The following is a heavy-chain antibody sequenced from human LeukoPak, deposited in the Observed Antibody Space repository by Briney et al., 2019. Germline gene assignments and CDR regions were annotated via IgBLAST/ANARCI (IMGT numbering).Heavy chain of an antibody. CDR1: GFTFSTYW. D-gene: IGHD5-12*01. J-gene: IGHJ5*02. CDR2: INTDGGT. Sequence: GGSLRLSCAASGFTFSTYWMYWVRQAPGKGLGWVSRINTDGGTSYADSVKGRFTISRDNAKNTLYLQMNSLRVEDTAVYYCASVAGGQSGYYHWGQGTLVTVSS. V-gene: IGHV3-74*01. CDR3: ASVAGGQSGYYH.